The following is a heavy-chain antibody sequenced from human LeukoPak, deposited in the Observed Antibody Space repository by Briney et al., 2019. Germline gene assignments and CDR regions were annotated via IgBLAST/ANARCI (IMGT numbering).Heavy chain of an antibody. Sequence: SGPTLVNPSETLSLTCTVSGVSTTNGIYYWAWIRQPPGKGLEWIGSVHNVGSTYYNLSLRSRVTMSIDTSKNQFSLRLNSVTAADMAVYYCARHAEYNSGWHFYLDHWGQGIPVTVSS. J-gene: IGHJ4*02. CDR1: GVSTTNGIYY. D-gene: IGHD6-19*01. CDR3: ARHAEYNSGWHFYLDH. CDR2: VHNVGST. V-gene: IGHV4-39*01.